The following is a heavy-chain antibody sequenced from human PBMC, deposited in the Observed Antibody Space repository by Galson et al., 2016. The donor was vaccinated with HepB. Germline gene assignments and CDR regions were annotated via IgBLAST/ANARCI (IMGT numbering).Heavy chain of an antibody. CDR3: AKDSTVAHPNRFDS. Sequence: SLRLSCAASGFTFNNYAMSWVRQAPGKGLEWVSSISASARSAYNAGSVKGRFTISRDNSKNTLFLQMNSLRADDTAVYYCAKDSTVAHPNRFDSWGQGTLVTVSS. D-gene: IGHD1-1*01. J-gene: IGHJ4*02. CDR2: ISASARSA. CDR1: GFTFNNYA. V-gene: IGHV3-23*01.